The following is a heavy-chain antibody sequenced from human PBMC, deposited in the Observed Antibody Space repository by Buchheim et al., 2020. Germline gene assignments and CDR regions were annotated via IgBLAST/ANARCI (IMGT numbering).Heavy chain of an antibody. J-gene: IGHJ6*03. CDR1: GGTLSGYG. CDR2: IIPIPGPQ. CDR3: ATVARGSGILAHYYYMDV. Sequence: VQLVQSGAEVKKPGSSVKVSCKASGGTLSGYGISWVRQAPGQGLEWMGGIIPIPGPQEYSQRFQGRVTITADESAGTAYMELSTLRSEDTAVYYCATVARGSGILAHYYYMDVWGKGTT. D-gene: IGHD3-10*01. V-gene: IGHV1-69*01.